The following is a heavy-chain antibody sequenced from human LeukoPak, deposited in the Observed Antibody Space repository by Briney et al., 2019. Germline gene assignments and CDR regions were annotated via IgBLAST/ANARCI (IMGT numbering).Heavy chain of an antibody. D-gene: IGHD3-22*01. CDR1: GYTLTTYA. CDR2: INAGNGIT. J-gene: IGHJ4*02. V-gene: IGHV1-3*01. CDR3: GRVYYYDSSGYHLGVDH. Sequence: GASVKVSCKASGYTLTTYAVHWVRQAPGQRLEWRGWINAGNGITGYSQKFQDRVTITRDTSASTAYMELSSLRSEDTAVYYCGRVYYYDSSGYHLGVDHWGQGTLVTVSS.